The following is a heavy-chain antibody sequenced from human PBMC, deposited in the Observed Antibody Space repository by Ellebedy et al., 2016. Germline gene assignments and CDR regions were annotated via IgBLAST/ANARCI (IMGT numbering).Heavy chain of an antibody. CDR3: ARDEVVAAAGIGIYGMDV. J-gene: IGHJ6*02. Sequence: ASVKVSCKVSGYTLTELSMHWVRQAPGKGLEWMGRIIPILGIANYAQKFQGRVTITADKSTSTAYMELSSLRSEDTAVYYCARDEVVAAAGIGIYGMDVWGQGTTVTVSS. CDR1: GYTLTELS. D-gene: IGHD6-13*01. CDR2: IIPILGIA. V-gene: IGHV1-69*04.